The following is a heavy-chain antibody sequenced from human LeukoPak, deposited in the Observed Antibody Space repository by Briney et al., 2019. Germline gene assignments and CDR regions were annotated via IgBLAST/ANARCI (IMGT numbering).Heavy chain of an antibody. J-gene: IGHJ4*02. CDR3: ARGRSAAGTDAFDY. CDR1: GFTFSSYA. Sequence: PGGSLRLSWAASGFTFSSYAMQWVRQAPGKGLEWVAVISYDGSNKYYADSVKGRFTISRDNSKNTLYLQMNSLRAEDTTVYYCARGRSAAGTDAFDYWGQGTLVTVSS. CDR2: ISYDGSNK. D-gene: IGHD6-13*01. V-gene: IGHV3-30-3*01.